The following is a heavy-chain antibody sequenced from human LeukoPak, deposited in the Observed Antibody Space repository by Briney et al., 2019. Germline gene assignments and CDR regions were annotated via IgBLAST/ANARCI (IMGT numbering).Heavy chain of an antibody. V-gene: IGHV3-48*01. CDR2: ISGSSNAI. CDR3: ATYSGYDRIFDY. Sequence: GGSLRLSCVASTFTFSTSGMTWVRQAPGKGLEWVSYISGSSNAINYAGSVKGRFTVSRDNAKNSLYLQMNSLRAEDTAVYYCATYSGYDRIFDYWGQGTLVTVSS. J-gene: IGHJ4*02. CDR1: TFTFSTSG. D-gene: IGHD5-12*01.